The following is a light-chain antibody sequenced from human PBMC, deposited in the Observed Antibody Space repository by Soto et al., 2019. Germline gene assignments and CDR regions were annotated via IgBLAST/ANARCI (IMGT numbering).Light chain of an antibody. CDR3: MQGTHWPFT. J-gene: IGKJ3*01. V-gene: IGKV2-30*01. CDR1: QSLVYSDGNTY. Sequence: DVVMTQSPLSLSVTLGQPASISCRSSQSLVYSDGNTYLSWFQQGPGQSPRRLIYKVSNRDSGVPDRFSGSGSGTDFTLKISRVEAEDVGVYYCMQGTHWPFTFGHGTKVDIK. CDR2: KVS.